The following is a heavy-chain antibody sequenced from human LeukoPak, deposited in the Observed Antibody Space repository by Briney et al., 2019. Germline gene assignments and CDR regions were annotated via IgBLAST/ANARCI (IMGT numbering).Heavy chain of an antibody. CDR3: ASNSRGDGYNSLDY. J-gene: IGHJ4*02. Sequence: GGSLGLSCAASGFTFSSYWMHWVRHALGKGLVWVSHINSDGRSTSYADSVKGRFTISRDNAKNTLYLQMNSLRAEDTAVYYCASNSRGDGYNSLDYWGQGTLVTVSS. D-gene: IGHD5-24*01. CDR1: GFTFSSYW. V-gene: IGHV3-74*01. CDR2: INSDGRST.